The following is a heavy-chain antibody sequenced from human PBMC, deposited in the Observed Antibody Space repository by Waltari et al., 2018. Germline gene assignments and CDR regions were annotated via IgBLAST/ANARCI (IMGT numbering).Heavy chain of an antibody. J-gene: IGHJ4*02. CDR2: IYHSGST. D-gene: IGHD3-22*01. CDR1: GYSISSGYY. V-gene: IGHV4-38-2*02. Sequence: QVQLQESGPGLVKPSETLSLTCAVSGYSISSGYYWGWIRQPPGKGLEWIGSIYHSGSTYSNPSLKSRVTISVDTSKNQFSLKLSSVTAADTAVYYWARDGGLYYDSSGYDYWGQGTLVTVSS. CDR3: ARDGGLYYDSSGYDY.